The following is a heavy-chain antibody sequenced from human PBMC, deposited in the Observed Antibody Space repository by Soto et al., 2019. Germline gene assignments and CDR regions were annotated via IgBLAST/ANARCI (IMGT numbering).Heavy chain of an antibody. Sequence: AGSLRLSGSTSGITFRSHAMGWVRQTPGKGLEWVSGISAGVGTTYYADSVKGRFTISTDTSNNILSLQMNSLRAEDTALYYCAGRPGSSPMYFDYWGPGTLVTVSS. CDR1: GITFRSHA. D-gene: IGHD3-10*02. CDR3: AGRPGSSPMYFDY. V-gene: IGHV3-23*01. CDR2: ISAGVGTT. J-gene: IGHJ4*02.